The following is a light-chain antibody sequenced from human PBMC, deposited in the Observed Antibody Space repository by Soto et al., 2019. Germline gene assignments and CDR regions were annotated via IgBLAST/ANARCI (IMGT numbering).Light chain of an antibody. CDR3: QQFNSYPRT. CDR2: AAS. CDR1: QGIASS. V-gene: IGKV1-9*01. J-gene: IGKJ4*01. Sequence: DIHLTQSPSFLSASVGDRVTITCRASQGIASSLAWYQQKAGKAPKLLIYAASTLESGVPSRFSGRGSGTEFTLTISSLQPEDFAIYYCQQFNSYPRTFGGGTKVEIK.